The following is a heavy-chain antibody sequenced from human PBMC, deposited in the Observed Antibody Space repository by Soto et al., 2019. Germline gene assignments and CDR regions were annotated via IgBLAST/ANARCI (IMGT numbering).Heavy chain of an antibody. V-gene: IGHV3-13*01. CDR2: IGTAGDT. CDR1: GFTFSSYD. Sequence: EVQLVESGGGLVQPGGSLRLSCTASGFTFSSYDMHWVRQATGKGLEWVSAIGTAGDTYYPGSVKGRFTISRENAKKSLYLQMNSLGAGDTAVYYCARGAYYGMNVWGQGTTVTVSS. J-gene: IGHJ6*02. CDR3: ARGAYYGMNV.